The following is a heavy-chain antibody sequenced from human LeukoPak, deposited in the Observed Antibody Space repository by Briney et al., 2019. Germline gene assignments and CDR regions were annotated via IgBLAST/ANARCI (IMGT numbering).Heavy chain of an antibody. CDR1: GYTFNSYG. CDR3: ARDQSLGSSGWYFAFDI. D-gene: IGHD6-19*01. J-gene: IGHJ3*02. Sequence: ASVKVSCKASGYTFNSYGISWVRQAPGQGLEWMGWISVYNGNIIYARRLQGRVTMTTDTSTNTAYMELRSLTSDDTAVYYCARDQSLGSSGWYFAFDIWGQGTMVTVSS. CDR2: ISVYNGNI. V-gene: IGHV1-18*01.